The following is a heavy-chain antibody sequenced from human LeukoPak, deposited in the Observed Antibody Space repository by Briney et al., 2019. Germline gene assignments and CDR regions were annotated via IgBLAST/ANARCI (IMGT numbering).Heavy chain of an antibody. D-gene: IGHD1-26*01. Sequence: PSETLSLTCTVSGGSISSGSYYWSWIRQPAGTGLEWIGRIYSSGSTNYNPSLQSRVTISVDTSKHQFSLKLTSVTAADTAFYYCARLRYSGSYWWFDPWGQGTLVTVSS. CDR3: ARLRYSGSYWWFDP. V-gene: IGHV4-61*02. CDR1: GGSISSGSYY. J-gene: IGHJ5*02. CDR2: IYSSGST.